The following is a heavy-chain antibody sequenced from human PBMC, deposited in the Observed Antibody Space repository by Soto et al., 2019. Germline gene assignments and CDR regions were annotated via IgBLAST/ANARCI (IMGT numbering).Heavy chain of an antibody. V-gene: IGHV3-23*01. Sequence: GGSLRLSCAACGFTFSSYAMSWVRQAPGKGLEWVSAISGSGGSTYYADSVKGRFTISRDNSKNTLYLQMNSLRAEDTAVYYCAKHIVVVTAILDYWGQGTLVTVSS. CDR3: AKHIVVVTAILDY. CDR2: ISGSGGST. CDR1: GFTFSSYA. J-gene: IGHJ4*02. D-gene: IGHD2-21*02.